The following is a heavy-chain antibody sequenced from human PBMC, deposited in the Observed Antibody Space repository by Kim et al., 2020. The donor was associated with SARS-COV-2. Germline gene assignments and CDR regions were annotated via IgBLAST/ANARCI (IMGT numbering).Heavy chain of an antibody. Sequence: ASVKVSCKVSGYTFTELSMHWVRQAPGKGLEWMGGFDPEDGETIYAQKFQGRVTMTEDTSTDTAYMELSSLRSEDTAVYYCATSAAAGRWYWFDPWGQGTLVTVSS. CDR2: FDPEDGET. CDR3: ATSAAAGRWYWFDP. CDR1: GYTFTELS. D-gene: IGHD6-13*01. V-gene: IGHV1-24*01. J-gene: IGHJ5*02.